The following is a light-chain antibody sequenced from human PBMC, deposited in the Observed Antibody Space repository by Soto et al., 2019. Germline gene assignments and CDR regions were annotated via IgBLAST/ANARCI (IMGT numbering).Light chain of an antibody. CDR3: QQYSNWPRT. V-gene: IGKV3-15*01. CDR2: GAS. CDR1: QSVSTN. Sequence: EIVMTQSPATLSVSPGERATLSCRASQSVSTNLAWYQQKPGQAPRPVIYGASTRATGIPARFSGSGSGTEFTLTISSLQSEDLAVYYCQQYSNWPRTFGQGTKVDIK. J-gene: IGKJ1*01.